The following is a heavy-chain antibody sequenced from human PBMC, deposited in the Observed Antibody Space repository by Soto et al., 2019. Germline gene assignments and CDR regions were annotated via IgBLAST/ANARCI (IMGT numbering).Heavy chain of an antibody. Sequence: QVHLVQSGAEVKKPGASVKVSCQGSGYAFTTYGITWVRQAPGQGLEGMGWISAHNGNTNYAQKLLGRVTVTRDTSTSTAYMELRSLRYDDTAVYYCARGRYGDYWGQGALVTVSS. CDR1: GYAFTTYG. J-gene: IGHJ4*02. V-gene: IGHV1-18*01. D-gene: IGHD1-1*01. CDR3: ARGRYGDY. CDR2: ISAHNGNT.